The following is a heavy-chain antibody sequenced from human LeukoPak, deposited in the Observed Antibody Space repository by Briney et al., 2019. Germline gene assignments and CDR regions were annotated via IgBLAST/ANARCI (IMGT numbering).Heavy chain of an antibody. J-gene: IGHJ4*02. V-gene: IGHV1-69*01. CDR2: IIPIFGTA. CDR1: GGTFSSYA. D-gene: IGHD2-2*01. Sequence: SVKVSCKASGGTFSSYAISWVRQAPGQGLEWMGGIIPIFGTANYAQKFQGRVTITADESTSTAYMELSSLISEDTAVYYCARAIRNQLLSDYWGQGSLVTVS. CDR3: ARAIRNQLLSDY.